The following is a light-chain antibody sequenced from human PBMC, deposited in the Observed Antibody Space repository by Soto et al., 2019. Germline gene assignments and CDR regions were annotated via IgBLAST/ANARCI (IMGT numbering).Light chain of an antibody. CDR3: QQYGGSSWT. CDR1: QSVSSSY. J-gene: IGKJ1*01. Sequence: EIVLTQSPGTLSLSPGERATLSCRASQSVSSSYLAWYQRKPGQAPRLLMYGASSRAAGIPDRFSGSGSGTDFTLAISRLEPEDFAVYYCQQYGGSSWTFGQGTKVEIK. CDR2: GAS. V-gene: IGKV3-20*01.